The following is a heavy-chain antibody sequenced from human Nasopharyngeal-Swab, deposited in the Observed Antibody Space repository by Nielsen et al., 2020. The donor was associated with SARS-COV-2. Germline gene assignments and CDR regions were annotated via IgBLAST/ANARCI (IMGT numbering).Heavy chain of an antibody. CDR2: ITGSGIST. V-gene: IGHV3-23*01. D-gene: IGHD2-2*01. CDR1: GFTLSSCA. CDR3: AKFSAMLYYFHYMDV. Sequence: GESLKISCAASGFTLSSCAMSWVRQAPGKGLEWVSAITGSGISTYYADSVEGRLTISRDTSKNILYLQMNSLKAEDTAVYYCAKFSAMLYYFHYMDVWGKGTTVTVSS. J-gene: IGHJ6*03.